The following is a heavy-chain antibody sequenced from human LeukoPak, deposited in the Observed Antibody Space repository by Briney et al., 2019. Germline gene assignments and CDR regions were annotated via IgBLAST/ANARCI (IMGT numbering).Heavy chain of an antibody. D-gene: IGHD6-13*01. CDR1: GFTVSSNY. Sequence: GGSLRLSCAASGFTVSSNYMSWVRQAPGKGLEWASVIYSGGSTYYADSVKGRFTISRDNSKNTLYLQMNSLRAEDTAVYYCARAGRAAAGTSPYYMDVWGKGTTVTVSS. CDR3: ARAGRAAAGTSPYYMDV. J-gene: IGHJ6*03. CDR2: IYSGGST. V-gene: IGHV3-53*01.